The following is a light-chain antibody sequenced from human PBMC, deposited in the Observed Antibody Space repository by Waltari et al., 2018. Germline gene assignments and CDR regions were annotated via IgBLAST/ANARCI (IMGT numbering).Light chain of an antibody. J-gene: IGLJ3*02. CDR2: EIN. CDR1: SSHVGATNF. CDR3: CSCVGRNIYWV. V-gene: IGLV2-11*01. Sequence: QSALTKPRSVSGSPGQSVTISCTGTSSHVGATNFVSGYQPHPDKAPKLIIFEINKRPSGVPDRFSGSKSGNTASLTISGLQAEDEADYYCCSCVGRNIYWVFGGGTKLTVL.